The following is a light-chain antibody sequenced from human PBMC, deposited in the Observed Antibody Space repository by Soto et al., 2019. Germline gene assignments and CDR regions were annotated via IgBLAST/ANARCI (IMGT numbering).Light chain of an antibody. Sequence: EIVLTQAPATLSLSPVEIATLSCMASQSVSSYLAWYQQKPGQAPRLLIYDASNRATGIPARFSGSRSGTDFTLTISSLETEALAVYYCQPRSNWPPVTFGGGTKVQIK. CDR3: QPRSNWPPVT. J-gene: IGKJ4*01. CDR2: DAS. CDR1: QSVSSY. V-gene: IGKV3-11*01.